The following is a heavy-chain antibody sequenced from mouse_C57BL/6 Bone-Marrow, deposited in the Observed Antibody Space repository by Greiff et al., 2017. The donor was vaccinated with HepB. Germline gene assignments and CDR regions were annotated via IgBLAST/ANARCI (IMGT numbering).Heavy chain of an antibody. CDR3: ARPVSSGYGYYFDY. Sequence: QVQLQQSGAELVKPGASVKISCKASGYAFSSYWMNWVKQRPGKGLEWIGQIYPGDGDTNYNGKFKGKATLTADKSSSTAYMQRSSLTSEDSAVYFCARPVSSGYGYYFDYWGQGTTLTVSS. CDR1: GYAFSSYW. V-gene: IGHV1-80*01. CDR2: IYPGDGDT. J-gene: IGHJ2*01. D-gene: IGHD3-2*02.